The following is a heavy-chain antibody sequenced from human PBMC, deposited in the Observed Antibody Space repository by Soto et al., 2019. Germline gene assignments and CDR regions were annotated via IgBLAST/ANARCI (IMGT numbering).Heavy chain of an antibody. CDR3: TTDHIADYYDSSGLGGGYYYYGMDV. CDR1: CFPFSNAR. CDR2: IKNKKDGGTT. V-gene: IGHV3-15*07. D-gene: IGHD3-22*01. Sequence: GGSPRPSCAAPCFPFSNARMNWVRPAPGEGLEWGGRIKNKKDGGTTDYAAPVKGRFTISRDDSKNTLYLQMNSLKTEDTAVYYCTTDHIADYYDSSGLGGGYYYYGMDVWGQGTTVTVSS. J-gene: IGHJ6*02.